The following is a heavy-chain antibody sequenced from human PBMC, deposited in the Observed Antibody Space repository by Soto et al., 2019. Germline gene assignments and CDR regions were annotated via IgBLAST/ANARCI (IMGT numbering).Heavy chain of an antibody. CDR2: IYYGGST. J-gene: IGHJ4*02. CDR3: ARPVVADYYFEN. CDR1: GGSISSYY. D-gene: IGHD3-22*01. V-gene: IGHV4-59*12. Sequence: SETLSLTCTVSGGSISSYYWSWIRQPPGKGLEWIGYIYYGGSTNYNPSLKSRVTISVDTSKNQFSLKLSSVTAADTAVYYCARPVVADYYFENWGQGTLVTVSS.